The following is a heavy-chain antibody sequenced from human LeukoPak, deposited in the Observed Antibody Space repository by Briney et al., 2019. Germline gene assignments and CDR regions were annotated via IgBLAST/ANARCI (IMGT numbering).Heavy chain of an antibody. J-gene: IGHJ4*02. CDR2: IFYIGKT. CDR1: GGSVSSSDYY. V-gene: IGHV4-39*07. Sequence: PSETLSLTCTVSGGSVSSSDYYWGWIRQPPGKGLEWIGDIFYIGKTNYNPSLKSGVTISVDTSKNQFSLKLTSVTAADTAVYYCARVFDSWGQGTLVTVSS. CDR3: ARVFDS.